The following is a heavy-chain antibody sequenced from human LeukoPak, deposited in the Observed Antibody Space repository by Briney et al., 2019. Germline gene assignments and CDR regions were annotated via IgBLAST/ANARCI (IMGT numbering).Heavy chain of an antibody. CDR3: ARGRRTGSGGNSNNWFDP. D-gene: IGHD4-23*01. J-gene: IGHJ5*02. CDR2: IYYSGST. Sequence: SETLSLTCTVSGGSISSSSYYWGWLRQPPGKGLEWIGSIYYSGSTYYNPSLKSRVTISVDTSKNQFSLKLSSVTAADTAVYYCARGRRTGSGGNSNNWFDPWGQGTLVTVSS. V-gene: IGHV4-39*07. CDR1: GGSISSSSYY.